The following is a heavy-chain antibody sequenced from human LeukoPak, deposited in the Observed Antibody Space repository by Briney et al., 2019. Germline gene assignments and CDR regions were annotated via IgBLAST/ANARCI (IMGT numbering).Heavy chain of an antibody. Sequence: SETLSLTCTVSGGSISSTDYYWGWIRQSPGKGLEWIGCIYYSGTTCHNPSLKSRVTISIDTSKNQFSLKLNSVTAADTAVYYCARQGEPTVWSHLDVWGRGTTVTVFS. D-gene: IGHD1-14*01. CDR1: GGSISSTDYY. CDR2: IYYSGTT. CDR3: ARQGEPTVWSHLDV. V-gene: IGHV4-39*01. J-gene: IGHJ6*04.